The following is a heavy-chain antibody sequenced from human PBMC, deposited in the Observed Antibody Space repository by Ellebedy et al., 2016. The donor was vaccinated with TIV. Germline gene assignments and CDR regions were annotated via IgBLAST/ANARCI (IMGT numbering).Heavy chain of an antibody. CDR3: ARTPRIAARYPYEY. V-gene: IGHV1-46*01. J-gene: IGHJ4*02. Sequence: ASLKVSCXASGYTFTSYYLHWVRQAPGQRLEWMGIINPSDGDTRYAQKFQGRVTMTRDTSTSRVYMELSSLRSDDAAVYYCARTPRIAARYPYEYWGQGTLVTVSS. CDR1: GYTFTSYY. CDR2: INPSDGDT. D-gene: IGHD6-6*01.